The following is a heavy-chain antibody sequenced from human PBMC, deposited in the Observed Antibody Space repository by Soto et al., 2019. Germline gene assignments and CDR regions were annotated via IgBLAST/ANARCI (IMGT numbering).Heavy chain of an antibody. CDR2: IYYSGTT. CDR1: GGSISSYY. Sequence: SETLSLTCTVSGGSISSYYWSWIRQPPGKGLEWIGYIYYSGTTNYNPSLKSRVTISVDTSKNQFSLKLSSVTAADTAVYYCARTVPHGSHDYWGQGTPVTVYS. D-gene: IGHD2-2*01. V-gene: IGHV4-59*01. CDR3: ARTVPHGSHDY. J-gene: IGHJ4*02.